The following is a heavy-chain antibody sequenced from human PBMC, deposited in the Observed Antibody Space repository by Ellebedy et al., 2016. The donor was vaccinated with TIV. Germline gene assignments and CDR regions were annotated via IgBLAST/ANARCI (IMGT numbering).Heavy chain of an antibody. CDR2: ITSSGKTT. J-gene: IGHJ4*02. CDR3: GRDRGGYSYAPDY. D-gene: IGHD5-18*01. Sequence: GESLKISCAASGFNVSDYYMTWIRQAPGKGLEWVSYITSSGKTTYYADSVKGRFTFSRDNAQNSLYLQMNSLRAEDTAVYYCGRDRGGYSYAPDYWGQGARVTVSS. V-gene: IGHV3-11*04. CDR1: GFNVSDYY.